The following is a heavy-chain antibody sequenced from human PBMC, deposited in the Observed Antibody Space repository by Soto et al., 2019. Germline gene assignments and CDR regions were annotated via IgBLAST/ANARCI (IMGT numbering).Heavy chain of an antibody. CDR3: AKHEGYCSTTTCSNFDY. CDR2: IYPGDSDS. V-gene: IGHV5-51*01. Sequence: GESLKISCKGSGFTFTSYWIAWVRQMPGKALEWMGIIYPGDSDSSYSPSFQGQVTISADKSINTAYLHWSSLKASDTAIYYCAKHEGYCSTTTCSNFDYWGQGXLVTVYS. J-gene: IGHJ4*02. D-gene: IGHD2-2*01. CDR1: GFTFTSYW.